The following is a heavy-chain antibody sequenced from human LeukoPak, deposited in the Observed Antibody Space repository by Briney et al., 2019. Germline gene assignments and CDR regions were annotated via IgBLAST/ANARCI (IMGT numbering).Heavy chain of an antibody. CDR2: TYYRSKWYY. V-gene: IGHV6-1*01. Sequence: SQTLSLTCAISEYSVSSNSAAWNWIRQSPSRGLEWLGRTYYRSKWYYDYAVSVKSRITINPDTSKNQFSLQLNSVTPEDTAVYYCARGPQLVDYYYIDVWAKGPRSPSP. J-gene: IGHJ6*03. CDR3: ARGPQLVDYYYIDV. D-gene: IGHD6-13*01. CDR1: EYSVSSNSAA.